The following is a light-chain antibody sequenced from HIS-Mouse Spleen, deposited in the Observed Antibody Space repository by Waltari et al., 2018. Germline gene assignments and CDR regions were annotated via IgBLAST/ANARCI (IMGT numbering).Light chain of an antibody. CDR1: QRVSSSY. J-gene: IGKJ1*01. CDR3: QQYGSSPET. CDR2: GAS. Sequence: EIVLTQSPGTLSLSPGERATLSCRASQRVSSSYLAWYQKKPCQAPSLLIYGASSRATGIQDRFSGSGSGTDFTLTISRLAPEDFAVYYCQQYGSSPETFGQGTKVEIK. V-gene: IGKV3-20*01.